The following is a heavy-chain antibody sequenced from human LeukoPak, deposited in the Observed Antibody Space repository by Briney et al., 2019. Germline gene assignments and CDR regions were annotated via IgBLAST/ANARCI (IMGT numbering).Heavy chain of an antibody. D-gene: IGHD2-2*02. CDR3: ASTFGYCSSTSCYTGGYYFDY. J-gene: IGHJ4*02. CDR1: GYTFTGYY. V-gene: IGHV1-2*02. CDR2: INPNSGGT. Sequence: ASVKVSCKASGYTFTGYYMHWVRQAPGQGPEWMGWINPNSGGTNCAQKFQGRVTMTRDTSISTAYMELSRLRSDDTAVYYCASTFGYCSSTSCYTGGYYFDYWGQGTLVTVSS.